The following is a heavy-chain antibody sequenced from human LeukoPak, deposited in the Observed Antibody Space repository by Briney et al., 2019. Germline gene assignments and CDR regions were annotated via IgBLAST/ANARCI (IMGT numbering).Heavy chain of an antibody. J-gene: IGHJ6*04. V-gene: IGHV1-2*02. Sequence: ASVKVSCKASGYTFTGYYIHWVRQAPGQGLEWMGWINPNSGGTNYAQKFQGRVTMTRDTSISTAYMELSRLRSDDTAVYYCARSYPARFLRYFMDVWGKGSTVTVSS. CDR3: ARSYPARFLRYFMDV. D-gene: IGHD3-3*01. CDR1: GYTFTGYY. CDR2: INPNSGGT.